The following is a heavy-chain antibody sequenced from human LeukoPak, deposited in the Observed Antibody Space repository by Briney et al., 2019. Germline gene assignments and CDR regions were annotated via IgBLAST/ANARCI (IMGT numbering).Heavy chain of an antibody. J-gene: IGHJ4*02. CDR3: ARVSGSSAYYFDY. Sequence: SETLSLTCTVSGGSISSGGYYWSWIRQHPGKGLEWIGYIYYSGSTYYNPSLKSRVTISVDMSKNQFSLKLSSVTAADTAVYYCARVSGSSAYYFDYWGQGTLVTVSS. CDR1: GGSISSGGYY. D-gene: IGHD2-2*01. CDR2: IYYSGST. V-gene: IGHV4-31*03.